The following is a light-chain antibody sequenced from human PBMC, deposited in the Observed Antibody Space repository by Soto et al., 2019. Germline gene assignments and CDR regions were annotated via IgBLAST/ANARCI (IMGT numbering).Light chain of an antibody. Sequence: EIVGTQPQVIVSLSPGERAALACSASQSISSSYFAWYQQKPGQAPRLLIYDASNRATGIPARFTGSGSGTDFTLTISSLEPEDFAVYYCQQRSKWPFTFGPGTKVDIK. J-gene: IGKJ3*01. CDR2: DAS. CDR3: QQRSKWPFT. CDR1: QSISSSY. V-gene: IGKV3-11*01.